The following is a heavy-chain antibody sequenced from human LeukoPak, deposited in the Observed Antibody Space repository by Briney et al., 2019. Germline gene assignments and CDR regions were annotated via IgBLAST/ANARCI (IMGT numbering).Heavy chain of an antibody. D-gene: IGHD2-21*02. CDR2: ISASSGNT. V-gene: IGHV3-23*01. CDR3: AKVSCGGNCFYAFDV. J-gene: IGHJ3*01. CDR1: GFTFSSYA. Sequence: GGSLRLSYATSGFTFSSYALNWVRQAPGKGLEWVAGISASSGNTFYADSVKGRFTISRDSSKSTLFLQMNSLRAEDTAVYCCAKVSCGGNCFYAFDVWGRGTMVAVSS.